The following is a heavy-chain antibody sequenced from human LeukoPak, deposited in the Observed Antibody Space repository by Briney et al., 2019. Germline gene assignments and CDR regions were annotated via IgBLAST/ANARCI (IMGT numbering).Heavy chain of an antibody. D-gene: IGHD1-7*01. Sequence: SETLSLTCAVYGGSFSGYYWSWIRQPPGKGLEWIGEINHSGSTNYNPSLKSRVTISVDTSKNQFSLKLSSVTAADTAEYYCARDWNWGVDYWGQGTLVTVSS. J-gene: IGHJ4*02. V-gene: IGHV4-34*01. CDR2: INHSGST. CDR1: GGSFSGYY. CDR3: ARDWNWGVDY.